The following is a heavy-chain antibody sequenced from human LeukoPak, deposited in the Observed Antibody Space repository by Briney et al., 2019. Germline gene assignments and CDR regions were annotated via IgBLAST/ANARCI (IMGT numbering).Heavy chain of an antibody. CDR2: ISYDGSNK. Sequence: GGSLRLSCAASGFTFSSYAMHWVRQAPGKGLEWVAVISYDGSNKYYADSVKGRFTISRDNSKNTLYLQMNSLRAVDTAVYYCARDQPNYGDYVGWFYYWGQGTQVTVSS. V-gene: IGHV3-30-3*01. J-gene: IGHJ4*02. CDR1: GFTFSSYA. CDR3: ARDQPNYGDYVGWFYY. D-gene: IGHD4-17*01.